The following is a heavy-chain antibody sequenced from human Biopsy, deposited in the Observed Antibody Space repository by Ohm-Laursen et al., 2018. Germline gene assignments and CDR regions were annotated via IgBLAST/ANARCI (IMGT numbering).Heavy chain of an antibody. J-gene: IGHJ1*01. D-gene: IGHD2-15*01. CDR2: INPHSGTT. CDR3: AKGQDLRGGAEYFQH. Sequence: APVKVSCKSSGYTFTGQYLHWVRQVPGQGLEWMGWINPHSGTTKFAQDFQGRVTMTRDTSITTAYMELRRLRSDDTAVYYCAKGQDLRGGAEYFQHWGQGALVTVSS. V-gene: IGHV1-2*02. CDR1: GYTFTGQY.